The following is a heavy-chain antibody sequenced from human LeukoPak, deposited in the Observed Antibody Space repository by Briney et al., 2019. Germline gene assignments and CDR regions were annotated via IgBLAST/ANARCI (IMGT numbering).Heavy chain of an antibody. CDR1: GSIFTDYW. J-gene: IGHJ6*02. Sequence: AASMKICCQGSGSIFTDYWIGWGRQLPGKGLEWRGIIFPYDSDTNYNTSFQGQVTISVDTSINSAYLQWSSLKASDSAMYYCARHGLAGCIGGRCFTSFHYYGMDVWGQGTTVTVSS. CDR3: ARHGLAGCIGGRCFTSFHYYGMDV. CDR2: IFPYDSDT. D-gene: IGHD2-15*01. V-gene: IGHV5-51*01.